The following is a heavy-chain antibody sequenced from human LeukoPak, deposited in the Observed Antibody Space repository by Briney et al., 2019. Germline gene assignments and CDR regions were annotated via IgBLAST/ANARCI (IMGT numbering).Heavy chain of an antibody. CDR2: IYHSGST. CDR3: ASAGATGYYYYMDV. V-gene: IGHV4-38-2*01. Sequence: SETLSLTCAVSGYSISSGYYWGWIRQPPGKGLEWIGSIYHSGSTYYNPSLKSRVTISVDTSKNQFSLKLSSVTAADTAVYYCASAGATGYYYYMDVWGKGTTVTVSS. J-gene: IGHJ6*03. D-gene: IGHD5-12*01. CDR1: GYSISSGYY.